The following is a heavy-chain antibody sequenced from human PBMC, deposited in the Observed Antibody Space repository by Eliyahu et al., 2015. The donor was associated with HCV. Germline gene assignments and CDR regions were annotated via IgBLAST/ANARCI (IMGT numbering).Heavy chain of an antibody. CDR3: ARGLGSGWYFHYYYYGMDV. V-gene: IGHV1-18*01. D-gene: IGHD6-19*01. J-gene: IGHJ6*02. CDR1: GYTFTSYG. Sequence: GQSGAEVKKPGASVKVSCKASGYTFTSYGISWVRQAPGQGLEWMGWISAYNGNTNYAQKLQGRVTMTTDTSTSTAYMELRSLRSDDTAVYYCARGLGSGWYFHYYYYGMDVWGQGTTVTVSS. CDR2: ISAYNGNT.